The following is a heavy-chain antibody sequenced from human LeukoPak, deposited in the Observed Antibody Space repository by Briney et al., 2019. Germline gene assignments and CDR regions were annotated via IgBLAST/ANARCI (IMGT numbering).Heavy chain of an antibody. D-gene: IGHD3-10*01. CDR3: ARALGYYGSGSPPFDY. CDR2: IYSGGST. J-gene: IGHJ4*02. V-gene: IGHV3-53*01. Sequence: GGSLRLSCAGSGFALKSYSLTWVRQAPGKGLEWVSVIYSGGSTYYADSVKGRFTISRDNSKNTLYLQMNSLRAEDTAVYYCARALGYYGSGSPPFDYWGQGTLVTVSS. CDR1: GFALKSYS.